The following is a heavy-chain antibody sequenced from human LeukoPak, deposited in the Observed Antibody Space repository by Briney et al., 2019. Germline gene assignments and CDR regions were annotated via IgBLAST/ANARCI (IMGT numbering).Heavy chain of an antibody. Sequence: SETLSLTCTVSGGSISSYYWSWIRQPPGKGLEWIGYIYYSGSTNYNPSLKSRVTISVDKSKNQFSLKLSSVTAADTAVYYCARDAPYCSSTSCPPGYWGQGTLVTVSS. CDR2: IYYSGST. CDR1: GGSISSYY. J-gene: IGHJ4*02. D-gene: IGHD2-2*01. CDR3: ARDAPYCSSTSCPPGY. V-gene: IGHV4-59*12.